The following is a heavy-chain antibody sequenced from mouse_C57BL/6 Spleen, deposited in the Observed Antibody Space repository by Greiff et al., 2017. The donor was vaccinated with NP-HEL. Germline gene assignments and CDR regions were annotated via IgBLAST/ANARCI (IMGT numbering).Heavy chain of an antibody. CDR1: GYSITSGYY. D-gene: IGHD3-3*01. V-gene: IGHV3-6*01. CDR3: ARDWDRGAWFAY. Sequence: EVKLQESGPGLVKPSQSLSLTCSVTGYSITSGYYWNWIRQFPGNKLEWMGYISYDGSNNYNPSLKNRISITRDTSKNQFFLKLNSVTTEDTATYYCARDWDRGAWFAYWGQGTLVTVSA. J-gene: IGHJ3*01. CDR2: ISYDGSN.